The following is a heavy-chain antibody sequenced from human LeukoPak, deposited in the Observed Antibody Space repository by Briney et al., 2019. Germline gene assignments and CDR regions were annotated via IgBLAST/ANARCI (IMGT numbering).Heavy chain of an antibody. J-gene: IGHJ4*02. CDR2: ISYDGSNK. Sequence: GRSLRLSCAASGFTFSSYAMHWVRQAPGKGLEWVAVISYDGSNKYYADSVKGRFTISRDNSKKTLYLQMNSLRAEDTAVYYCARASGWSQPYYLDHWGQGTLVTVSS. CDR3: ARASGWSQPYYLDH. CDR1: GFTFSSYA. D-gene: IGHD6-19*01. V-gene: IGHV3-30-3*01.